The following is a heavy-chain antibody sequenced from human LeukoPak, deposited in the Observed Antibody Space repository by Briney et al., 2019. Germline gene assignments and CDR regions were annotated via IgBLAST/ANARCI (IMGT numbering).Heavy chain of an antibody. CDR3: AKDRGRTIFGVVPTFDY. D-gene: IGHD3-3*01. CDR2: IKEDGSEK. CDR1: GVTFSSYW. J-gene: IGHJ4*02. Sequence: GGSLRLSCAASGVTFSSYWMSWVRQAPGKGLEWVANIKEDGSEKYYVDSVKGRFTISRDNSKNTLYLQLNSLRAEDTAVYYCAKDRGRTIFGVVPTFDYWGQGTLVTVSS. V-gene: IGHV3-7*03.